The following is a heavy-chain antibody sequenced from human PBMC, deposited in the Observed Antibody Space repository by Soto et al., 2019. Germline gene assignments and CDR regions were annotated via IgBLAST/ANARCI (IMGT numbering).Heavy chain of an antibody. CDR1: GGSFSGYY. J-gene: IGHJ4*02. CDR2: ISHSGST. CDR3: ARGNDDSSGYYYYFDY. D-gene: IGHD3-22*01. V-gene: IGHV4-34*01. Sequence: PSETLSLTCAVYGGSFSGYYWSWIRQPPGKGLEWIGEISHSGSTNYNPSLKSRVTISVDTSKNQFSLKLSSVTAADTAVYYCARGNDDSSGYYYYFDYWGQGTLVTVSS.